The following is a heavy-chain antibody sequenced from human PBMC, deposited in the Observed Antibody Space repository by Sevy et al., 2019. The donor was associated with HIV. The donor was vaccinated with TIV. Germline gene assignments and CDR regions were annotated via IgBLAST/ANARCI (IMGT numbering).Heavy chain of an antibody. D-gene: IGHD5-18*01. J-gene: IGHJ6*03. V-gene: IGHV3-53*01. CDR2: IYSGGST. CDR1: GFTVSSNY. CDR3: ARIGVDTAMVTFHYYYMDV. Sequence: GGSLKLSCAASGFTVSSNYMSWVRHAPGKGLEWVSVIYSGGSTYYADSVKGRFTISRDNSKNTLYLQMNSLRAEDTAVYYCARIGVDTAMVTFHYYYMDVWGKGTTVTVSS.